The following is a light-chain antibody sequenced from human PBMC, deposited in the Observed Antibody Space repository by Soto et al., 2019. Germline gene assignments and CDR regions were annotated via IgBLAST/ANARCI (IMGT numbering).Light chain of an antibody. CDR1: QSISTY. CDR2: DAS. Sequence: EILVTQSPFTLSLSTGQRATLSCRASQSISTYLAWYQVKPGQAPRLLIYDASSRATGVPARFSGSGSGTDFSLTISSLEPEDVAVYYCQQRSNWPPITFGQGTRLEIK. CDR3: QQRSNWPPIT. J-gene: IGKJ5*01. V-gene: IGKV3-11*01.